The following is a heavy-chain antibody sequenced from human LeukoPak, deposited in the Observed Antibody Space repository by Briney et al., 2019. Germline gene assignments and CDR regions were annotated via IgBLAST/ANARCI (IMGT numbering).Heavy chain of an antibody. CDR3: ARGLYYYDSSGYFNFDY. CDR2: IIPIFGTA. D-gene: IGHD3-22*01. V-gene: IGHV1-69*13. CDR1: GGTFSSYA. J-gene: IGHJ4*02. Sequence: SVRVSCKASGGTFSSYAISWVRQAPGQGREWMGGIIPIFGTANYAQKFQGRVTITADESTSTAYMELSSLRSEDTAVYYCARGLYYYDSSGYFNFDYWGQGTLVTVSS.